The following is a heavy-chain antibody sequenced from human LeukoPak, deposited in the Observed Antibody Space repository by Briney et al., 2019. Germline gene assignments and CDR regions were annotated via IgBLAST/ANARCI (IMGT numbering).Heavy chain of an antibody. V-gene: IGHV4-59*01. CDR3: ARGHGVTTFFDY. D-gene: IGHD4-17*01. CDR1: GGSISSYY. Sequence: SETLPLTCTVSGGSISSYYWSWIRQPPGKGLEWIGYIYYSGSTNYNPSLKSRVTISVDTSKNQFSLKLSSVTAADTAVYYCARGHGVTTFFDYWGQGTLVTVSS. J-gene: IGHJ4*02. CDR2: IYYSGST.